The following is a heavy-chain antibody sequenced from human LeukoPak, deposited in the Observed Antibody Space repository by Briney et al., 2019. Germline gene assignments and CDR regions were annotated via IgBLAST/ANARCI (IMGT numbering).Heavy chain of an antibody. CDR1: GFALSHYS. J-gene: IGHJ4*02. Sequence: GGSLRLSCAASGFALSHYSMNWVRQAPGKGLEWVSYITPSSTTIYYADSVKGRFTISRDNAKNSLYLQMNSLRDEDTAVYFCARDMRGSCSGGTCYTGIFDYWGQRSLVTVSS. CDR3: ARDMRGSCSGGTCYTGIFDY. V-gene: IGHV3-48*02. CDR2: ITPSSTTI. D-gene: IGHD2-15*01.